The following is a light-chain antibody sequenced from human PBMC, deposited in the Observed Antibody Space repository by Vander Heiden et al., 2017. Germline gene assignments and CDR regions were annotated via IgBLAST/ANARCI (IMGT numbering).Light chain of an antibody. V-gene: IGKV1-13*02. CDR1: QGISSA. CDR3: QQVNSYPLT. J-gene: IGKJ4*01. Sequence: AIQFTQSPSSLSASVGDRVTITCRASQGISSALAWYQQKPGKAPKLLIYDASSLESGVPSRFSGSGAGTDFNLTISSMQPEDFATDYCQQVNSYPLTFGGGTKVEIK. CDR2: DAS.